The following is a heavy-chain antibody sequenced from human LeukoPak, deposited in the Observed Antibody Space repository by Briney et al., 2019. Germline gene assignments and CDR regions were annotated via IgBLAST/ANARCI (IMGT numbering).Heavy chain of an antibody. CDR2: IYYSGST. Sequence: SETLSLTCTVSGGSISSGGYYWSWIRQHPGEGLEWLGYIYYSGSTYYNPSLKSRVTLSVDTSKNQFSLKLSSVPAADTAVYYCAPEVVATNHYGMDVWGQGTTVTVSS. V-gene: IGHV4-31*03. CDR1: GGSISSGGYY. CDR3: APEVVATNHYGMDV. J-gene: IGHJ6*02. D-gene: IGHD5-12*01.